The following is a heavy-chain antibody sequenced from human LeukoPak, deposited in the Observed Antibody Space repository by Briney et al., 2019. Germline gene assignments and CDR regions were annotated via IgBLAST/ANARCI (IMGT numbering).Heavy chain of an antibody. D-gene: IGHD3-3*01. CDR2: IYTSGST. Sequence: SETLSLTCTVSGGSISSYYWSWIRQPAGKGLEWIGRIYTSGSTNYNPSLKSRVTMSVDTSKNQFSLKLSSMTAADTAVYYCARQLHDFWSGYYTYYFDYWGQGTLVTVSS. CDR1: GGSISSYY. J-gene: IGHJ4*02. CDR3: ARQLHDFWSGYYTYYFDY. V-gene: IGHV4-4*07.